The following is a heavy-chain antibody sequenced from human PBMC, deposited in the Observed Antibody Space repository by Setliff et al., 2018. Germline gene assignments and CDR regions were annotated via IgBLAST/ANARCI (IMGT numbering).Heavy chain of an antibody. Sequence: GESLRLSCEASGFTFSNYWMSWVRQTAGKGLEWVAYIKQDGSEKYYVDSVKGRFTSSRDNAQNSLYLQMNSLRAEDTAVYYCARVGRVGYYESFQYWGQGTLVTVSS. CDR2: IKQDGSEK. V-gene: IGHV3-7*01. D-gene: IGHD3-22*01. CDR3: ARVGRVGYYESFQY. J-gene: IGHJ1*01. CDR1: GFTFSNYW.